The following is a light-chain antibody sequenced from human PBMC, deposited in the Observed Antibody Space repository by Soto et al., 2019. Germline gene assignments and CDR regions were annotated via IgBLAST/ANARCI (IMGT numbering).Light chain of an antibody. CDR3: SSYTSSNTRV. CDR1: SSDVGVYNY. V-gene: IGLV2-14*01. Sequence: QSVLTQPASVSGSPGQSITISCTGTSSDVGVYNYVSWYQQHPGKAPKFMIYDVSNRPSGVSNRFSGSKSGNTASLTISGLRADDEADYYCSSYTSSNTRVLGTGTKVTV. J-gene: IGLJ1*01. CDR2: DVS.